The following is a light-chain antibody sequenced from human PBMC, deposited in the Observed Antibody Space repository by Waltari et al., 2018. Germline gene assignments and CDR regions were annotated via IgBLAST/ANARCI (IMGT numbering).Light chain of an antibody. Sequence: DIQMTQSPSTLSASVGDRVTIPCRASQSINNWLAWFQQKPGKAPKLLIHDASSLESGVPSRFSGSGSGTEFTLTISSLQPDDFATYYCQQYNSFWTFGQGTKVEIK. V-gene: IGKV1-5*01. CDR1: QSINNW. J-gene: IGKJ1*01. CDR2: DAS. CDR3: QQYNSFWT.